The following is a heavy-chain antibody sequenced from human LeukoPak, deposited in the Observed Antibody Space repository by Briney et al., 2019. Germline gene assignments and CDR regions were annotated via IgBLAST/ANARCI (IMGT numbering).Heavy chain of an antibody. CDR3: ARSGHRRSTSCYHFDY. D-gene: IGHD2-2*01. CDR1: GGSIGSGSYY. CDR2: IHYSGST. Sequence: SETLSLTCTVSGGSIGSGSYYWVWIRQPPGKGLEWIGSIHYSGSTYNNPSLKSRVTISIDTSKNQFSLKLSSVTAADTAVYYCARSGHRRSTSCYHFDYWGRGTLVTVSS. J-gene: IGHJ4*02. V-gene: IGHV4-39*01.